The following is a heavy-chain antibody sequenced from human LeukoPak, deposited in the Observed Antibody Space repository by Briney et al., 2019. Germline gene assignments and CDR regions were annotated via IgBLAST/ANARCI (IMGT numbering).Heavy chain of an antibody. Sequence: KPSETLSLTCTVSGGSITGYYWSWIRQPPGKGLEWIGYIYYSGSTNYNPSLKSRVTISVDTSKNQFSLKLSSVTAADTAFYYCARFGSNIVARFDYWGQGTLVTVSS. V-gene: IGHV4-59*01. J-gene: IGHJ4*02. D-gene: IGHD5-12*01. CDR1: GGSITGYY. CDR2: IYYSGST. CDR3: ARFGSNIVARFDY.